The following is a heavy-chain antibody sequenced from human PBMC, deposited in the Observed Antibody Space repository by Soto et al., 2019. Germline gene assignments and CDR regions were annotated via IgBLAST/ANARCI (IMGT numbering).Heavy chain of an antibody. CDR3: ARVAYYCDSSGYYQGAFDI. D-gene: IGHD3-22*01. CDR2: IYPGDSDS. Sequence: GESPKISCKGSGYSFTSYWIGLVRQIPGKGLEWIGIIYPGDSDSRYSPSVQGQVTISADKTISTAYLQWSSLKASDTAMYYCARVAYYCDSSGYYQGAFDIWGQGTMVTVSS. V-gene: IGHV5-51*01. J-gene: IGHJ3*02. CDR1: GYSFTSYW.